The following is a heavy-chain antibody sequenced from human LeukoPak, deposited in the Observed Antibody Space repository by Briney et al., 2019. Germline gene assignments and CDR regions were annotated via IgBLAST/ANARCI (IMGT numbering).Heavy chain of an antibody. J-gene: IGHJ3*02. CDR3: ARAHLWDIVVEDDAFDI. Sequence: GGSLRLSCAASGFTFSSYAMSWVRQAPGKGLEWVSAISGSGGSTYYADSVKGRFTISRDNAKNSLYLQMNSLRAEDTAVYYCARAHLWDIVVEDDAFDIWGQGTMVTVSS. CDR2: ISGSGGST. CDR1: GFTFSSYA. D-gene: IGHD2-2*01. V-gene: IGHV3-23*01.